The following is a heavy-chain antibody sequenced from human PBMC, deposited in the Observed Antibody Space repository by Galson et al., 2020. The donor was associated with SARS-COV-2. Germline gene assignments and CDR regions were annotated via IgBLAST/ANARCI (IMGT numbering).Heavy chain of an antibody. J-gene: IGHJ4*02. CDR3: GRTGSVGPIDY. Sequence: SQTLSLTCAVSGGSICSGGYSWSWIRQPPGKGLEWIGYIYHSGNTYYNPSLKSRVTLSVDRSKNQFSLKLSYVTAADTAVYYCGRTGSVGPIDYWGQGTLVTVSS. V-gene: IGHV4-30-2*01. CDR2: IYHSGNT. D-gene: IGHD1-26*01. CDR1: GGSICSGGYS.